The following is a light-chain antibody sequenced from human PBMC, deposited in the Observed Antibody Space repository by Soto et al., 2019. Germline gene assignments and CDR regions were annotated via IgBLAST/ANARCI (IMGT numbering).Light chain of an antibody. V-gene: IGKV4-1*01. CDR2: WAS. CDR1: QSVLSSSDRRNY. Sequence: DIVLTQSPDSLAVSLGERATINCKSSQSVLSSSDRRNYLAWYQQKPGQPPKLLIYWASTRESGVPDRFSGGGSETDFTLAISSLQAEDVAVYYCQQYYATPLTFGQGTKLEIK. CDR3: QQYYATPLT. J-gene: IGKJ2*01.